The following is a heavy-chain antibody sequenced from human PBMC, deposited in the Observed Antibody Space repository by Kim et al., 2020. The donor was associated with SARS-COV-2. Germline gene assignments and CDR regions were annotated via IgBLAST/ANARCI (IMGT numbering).Heavy chain of an antibody. Sequence: GGSLRLSCAASGFTVSSNYMSWVRHAPGKGLDWVSVIYSGGSTYYADSVKGRFTISRDNSKNTLYLQMNSLRAEDTAVYYCARHQWLARSYFDYWGQGTLVTVSS. J-gene: IGHJ4*02. CDR2: IYSGGST. V-gene: IGHV3-53*01. CDR3: ARHQWLARSYFDY. D-gene: IGHD6-19*01. CDR1: GFTVSSNY.